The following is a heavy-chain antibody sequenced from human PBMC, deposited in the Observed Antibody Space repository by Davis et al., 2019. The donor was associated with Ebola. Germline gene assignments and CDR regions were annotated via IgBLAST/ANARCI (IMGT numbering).Heavy chain of an antibody. V-gene: IGHV4-61*01. CDR3: ATIPYHWVFGGIVATMAFDI. Sequence: PSETLSLTCGVSGGSFNSGNYFWGWIRQPPGKGLEWIAGSCYSGYTNYSPSLKSRVTISLDTSKNQFSLKVTSVTAADTAVYYCATIPYHWVFGGIVATMAFDIWGQGTMVTVSS. CDR2: SCYSGYT. D-gene: IGHD5-12*01. J-gene: IGHJ3*02. CDR1: GGSFNSGNYF.